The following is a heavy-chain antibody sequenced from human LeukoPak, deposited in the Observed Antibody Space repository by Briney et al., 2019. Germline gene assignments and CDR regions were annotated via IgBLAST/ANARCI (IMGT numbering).Heavy chain of an antibody. Sequence: PSETLSLTCAVYGGSFSGYYWSWIRQPPGKGLEWIGEINHSGSTNYNPSLKSRVTISVDTSKNQFSLKLSSVTAAYTAVYYCARGAPLYYYGSGSYYNVPDAFDIWGQGTMVTVSS. J-gene: IGHJ3*02. D-gene: IGHD3-10*01. CDR3: ARGAPLYYYGSGSYYNVPDAFDI. CDR1: GGSFSGYY. V-gene: IGHV4-34*01. CDR2: INHSGST.